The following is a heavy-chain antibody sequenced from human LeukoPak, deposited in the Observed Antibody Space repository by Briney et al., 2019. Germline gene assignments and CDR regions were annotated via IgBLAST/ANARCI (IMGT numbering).Heavy chain of an antibody. J-gene: IGHJ4*02. D-gene: IGHD3-3*01. CDR2: IKQDGSDR. CDR3: ARVRRFLEYLRGAIDY. V-gene: IGHV3-7*01. Sequence: GGSLRLSCAASGFTFTNYAMSWVRQAPGKGLEWVANIKQDGSDRSYVDSVKGRFTISRDNAKNSLYLQMNSLSAEDSAVYYCARVRRFLEYLRGAIDYWGPGALVTVSS. CDR1: GFTFTNYA.